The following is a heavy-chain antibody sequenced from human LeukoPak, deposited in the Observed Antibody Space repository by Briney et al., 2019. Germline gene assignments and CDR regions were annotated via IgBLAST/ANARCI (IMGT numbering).Heavy chain of an antibody. D-gene: IGHD3-3*01. V-gene: IGHV3-74*01. Sequence: GGSLRLSCAVSGFTFRNAWVHWVRQAPGKGLVWVSRIKGDGSITVYADSVKGRFTISRDNAKNTLYLQMNSLRVEDTAVYYCARSDWFDPWGQGTLVTVSS. J-gene: IGHJ5*02. CDR1: GFTFRNAW. CDR2: IKGDGSIT. CDR3: ARSDWFDP.